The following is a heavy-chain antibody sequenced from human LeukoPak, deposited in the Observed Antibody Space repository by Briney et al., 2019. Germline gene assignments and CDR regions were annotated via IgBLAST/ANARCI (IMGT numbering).Heavy chain of an antibody. V-gene: IGHV1-18*01. Sequence: ASVKVSCKASGYSFVFFGVSWVRQAPGQGLEWMGWISAYNGNTNYAQKLQGRVTMTTDTSTSTAYMELRSLRSDDTAVYYCARLLAGTVGYWGQGTLVTVSS. CDR2: ISAYNGNT. CDR1: GYSFVFFG. J-gene: IGHJ4*02. D-gene: IGHD1-7*01. CDR3: ARLLAGTVGY.